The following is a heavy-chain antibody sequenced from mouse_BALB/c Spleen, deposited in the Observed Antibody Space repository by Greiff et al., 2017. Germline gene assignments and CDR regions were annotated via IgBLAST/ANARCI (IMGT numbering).Heavy chain of an antibody. Sequence: VQLVESGPGLVAPSQSLSITCTVSGFSLTSYGVHWVRQPPGKGLEWLGVIWAGGSTNYNSALMSRLSISKDNSKSQVFLKMNSLQTDDTAMYYCARDGKGAYYAMDYWGQGTSVTVSS. CDR2: IWAGGST. J-gene: IGHJ4*01. V-gene: IGHV2-9*02. CDR1: GFSLTSYG. D-gene: IGHD2-1*01. CDR3: ARDGKGAYYAMDY.